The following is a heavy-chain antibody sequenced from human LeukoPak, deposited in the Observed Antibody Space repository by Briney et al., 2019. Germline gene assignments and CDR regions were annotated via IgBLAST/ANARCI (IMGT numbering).Heavy chain of an antibody. J-gene: IGHJ4*02. Sequence: ASAKVSCKASGYIFISYYIHWVRQAPGQGLEWMGVINPSDGSTNYAQKFQGRVTMTRDTSTRTIYMQLSSLRSEDTAVYYCARDVAREFDYWGQGALVTVSS. V-gene: IGHV1-46*01. CDR2: INPSDGST. D-gene: IGHD5-24*01. CDR1: GYIFISYY. CDR3: ARDVAREFDY.